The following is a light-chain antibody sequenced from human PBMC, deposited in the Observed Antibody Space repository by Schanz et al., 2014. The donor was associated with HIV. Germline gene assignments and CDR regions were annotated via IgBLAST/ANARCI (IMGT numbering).Light chain of an antibody. CDR2: GDS. CDR3: SSYTSSSTPLV. J-gene: IGLJ3*02. CDR1: SSNIGAGFD. Sequence: QSVLTQPPSVSGAPGQWVTVSCSGGSSNIGAGFDVHWYQQLPGTAPKLLIYGDSNRPSGVPDRFSGSGSGTSASLAISGLQSEDEADYYCSSYTSSSTPLVFGGGTKLTVL. V-gene: IGLV1-40*01.